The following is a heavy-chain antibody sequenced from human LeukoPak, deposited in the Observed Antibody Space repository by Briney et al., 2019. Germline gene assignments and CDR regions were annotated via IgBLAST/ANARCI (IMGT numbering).Heavy chain of an antibody. CDR3: ARATSYGDYVDY. D-gene: IGHD4-17*01. CDR1: GGSISSSY. J-gene: IGHJ4*02. Sequence: SETLSLTCTVSGGSISSSYWSWIRQPPGKGLEWIGYIDHSGNTNYNPSLKSRVTISVERSKNQFSLKLSSVTAADTAVYYCARATSYGDYVDYWGQGTLVTVSS. V-gene: IGHV4-59*08. CDR2: IDHSGNT.